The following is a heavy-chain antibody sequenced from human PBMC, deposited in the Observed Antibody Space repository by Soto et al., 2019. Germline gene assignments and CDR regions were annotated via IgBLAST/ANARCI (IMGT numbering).Heavy chain of an antibody. J-gene: IGHJ3*02. CDR1: GGTFSSYA. CDR2: IIPIFGTA. D-gene: IGHD3-22*01. Sequence: SVKVSCKASGGTFSSYAISWVRQAPGQGLEWMGGIIPIFGTANYAQKFQGRVTITADKSTSTAYMELSSLRSEDTAVYYCARDHYDSSGYDAFDIWGQGTMVTVSS. CDR3: ARDHYDSSGYDAFDI. V-gene: IGHV1-69*06.